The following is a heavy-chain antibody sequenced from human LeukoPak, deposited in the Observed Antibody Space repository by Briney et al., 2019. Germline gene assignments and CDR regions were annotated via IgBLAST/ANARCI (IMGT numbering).Heavy chain of an antibody. CDR2: ISSSSSTI. CDR3: ARVSGRRYSSSWYGMDV. Sequence: GGSLRLSCAASGFTFSSYSMTWVRQAPGKGLEWVSYISSSSSTIYYADSVKGRFTISRDNAKNSLYLQMNSLRAEDTAVYYCARVSGRRYSSSWYGMDVWGQGTTVTVSS. V-gene: IGHV3-48*01. J-gene: IGHJ6*02. CDR1: GFTFSSYS. D-gene: IGHD6-13*01.